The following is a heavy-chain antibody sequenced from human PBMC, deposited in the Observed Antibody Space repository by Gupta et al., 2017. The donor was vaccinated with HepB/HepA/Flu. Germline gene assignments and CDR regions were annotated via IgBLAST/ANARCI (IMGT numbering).Heavy chain of an antibody. D-gene: IGHD4-17*01. CDR1: GFSLNNYG. CDR3: TRDPEGDYDCDY. CDR2: INRIGSTK. Sequence: EVQLVESGGGLVQPGGSLRLSCTASGFSLNNYGMTWVRQAPGKGLEWVSHINRIGSTKSFADSVKGRFTISRDSVKNTLYLQMNNLRVEDTAVYYCTRDPEGDYDCDYWGQGTLVSVSS. V-gene: IGHV3-48*03. J-gene: IGHJ4*02.